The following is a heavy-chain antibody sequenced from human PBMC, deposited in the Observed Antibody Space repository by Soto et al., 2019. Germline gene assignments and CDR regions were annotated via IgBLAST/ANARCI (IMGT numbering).Heavy chain of an antibody. CDR3: ARDLWGYCGTDCYPLDV. CDR1: GGSISSYY. Sequence: SSETLSLTCTVSGGSISSYYWSWIRQPPGKGLEWIGYMYNTGSTVYNPSFKSRVTISVDTSKNQFSLKLNSVTAADTAVYYCARDLWGYCGTDCYPLDVWGQGTTVT. D-gene: IGHD2-21*02. CDR2: MYNTGST. J-gene: IGHJ6*02. V-gene: IGHV4-59*01.